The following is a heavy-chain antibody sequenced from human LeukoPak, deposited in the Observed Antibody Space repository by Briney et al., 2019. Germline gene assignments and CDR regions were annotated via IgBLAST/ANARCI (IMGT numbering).Heavy chain of an antibody. CDR3: ARETSGSNFDS. Sequence: PGGSLRLSCAASGFTFSSYWMHWVRQAPGKGLVWVSRVNSDGGMTSYADSVKGRFTVSRDNAKNTLYLQVTSLRAEDTAMYYCARETSGSNFDSWGQGSLVTVSS. D-gene: IGHD1-7*01. CDR1: GFTFSSYW. J-gene: IGHJ4*02. CDR2: VNSDGGMT. V-gene: IGHV3-74*01.